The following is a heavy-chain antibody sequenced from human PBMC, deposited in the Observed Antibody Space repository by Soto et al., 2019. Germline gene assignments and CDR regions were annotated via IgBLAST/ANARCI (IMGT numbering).Heavy chain of an antibody. J-gene: IGHJ4*02. D-gene: IGHD6-19*01. CDR3: ARAVAVPADFDY. Sequence: GASVKVSCKASGYTFTGYAVHWVRQAPGQRLEWMGWINAGNGNTKYSQKFQGRVTITRDTSASTAYMELSSLRSEDTAVYYCARAVAVPADFDYWGQXTLVTVSS. CDR2: INAGNGNT. CDR1: GYTFTGYA. V-gene: IGHV1-3*01.